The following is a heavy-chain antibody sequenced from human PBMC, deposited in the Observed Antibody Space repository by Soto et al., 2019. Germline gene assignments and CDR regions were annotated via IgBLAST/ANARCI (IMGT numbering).Heavy chain of an antibody. V-gene: IGHV4-4*07. CDR2: MYISGST. Sequence: PSETLSLTCTVSGGSISDSYWSWIRQPAGKGLEWIGRMYISGSTNYNPSLKSRVTMSVDSPKNQFSLKLSSVTAADTAVYYCARAPRGAIYFAMDVWGQGTTVTVSS. D-gene: IGHD3-10*01. CDR3: ARAPRGAIYFAMDV. CDR1: GGSISDSY. J-gene: IGHJ6*02.